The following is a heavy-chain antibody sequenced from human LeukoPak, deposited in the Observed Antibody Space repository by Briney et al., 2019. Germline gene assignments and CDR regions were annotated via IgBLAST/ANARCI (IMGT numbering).Heavy chain of an antibody. CDR3: ARGEPAQQLVAFADF. V-gene: IGHV1-18*01. CDR2: ISAYNGNT. D-gene: IGHD6-13*01. Sequence: ASLNDSCKPSVYTFTSYFISWVRQTPGQGLDWMGWISAYNGNTNYAQKLQGRVTMTTDTSTSTAYMELRSLRSDDTAVYYCARGEPAQQLVAFADFWGQGTLVTVSS. J-gene: IGHJ4*02. CDR1: VYTFTSYF.